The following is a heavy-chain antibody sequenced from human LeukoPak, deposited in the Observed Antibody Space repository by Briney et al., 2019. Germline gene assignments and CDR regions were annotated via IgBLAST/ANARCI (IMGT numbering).Heavy chain of an antibody. D-gene: IGHD6-19*01. CDR3: ATSGWWGYFDY. Sequence: GGSLRLSCAASGFIFSTYWMSWVRQAPGKGLEWVSIIYSGGSTYYADSVRGRFTISRDNSKNTLYLLMNSLRAEDTAVYYCATSGWWGYFDYWGQGTLVTVSS. CDR2: IYSGGST. J-gene: IGHJ4*02. V-gene: IGHV3-66*01. CDR1: GFIFSTYW.